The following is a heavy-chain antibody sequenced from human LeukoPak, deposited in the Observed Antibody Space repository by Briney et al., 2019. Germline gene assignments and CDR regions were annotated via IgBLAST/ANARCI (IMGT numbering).Heavy chain of an antibody. J-gene: IGHJ4*02. CDR2: IKSKSDGGTT. D-gene: IGHD6-13*01. CDR3: TGELAAAGLFDY. V-gene: IGHV3-15*01. CDR1: GFTFSTYV. Sequence: PGGSLRLSCAASGFTFSTYVMSWVRQAQGKGLEWVGRIKSKSDGGTTDYAAPVKDRFAISRDDSKNTLYLQMNSLKTEDTAVYYCTGELAAAGLFDYWGQGTLVTVSS.